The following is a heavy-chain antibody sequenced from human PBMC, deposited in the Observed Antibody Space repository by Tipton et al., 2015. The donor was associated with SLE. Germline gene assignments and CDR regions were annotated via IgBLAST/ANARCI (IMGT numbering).Heavy chain of an antibody. CDR2: ISSSSSYI. J-gene: IGHJ4*02. CDR3: ARDGQGRTVTQRHLDY. Sequence: SLRLSCAASGFTFSSYSMNWVRQAPGKGLEWVSSISSSSSYIYYADSVKGRFTISRDNAKNSLYLQMNSLRAEDTAVYYCARDGQGRTVTQRHLDYWGQGPLVTVSS. CDR1: GFTFSSYS. V-gene: IGHV3-21*01. D-gene: IGHD6-25*01.